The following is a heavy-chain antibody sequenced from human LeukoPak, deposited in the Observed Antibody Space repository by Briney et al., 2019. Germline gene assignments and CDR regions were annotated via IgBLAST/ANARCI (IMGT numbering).Heavy chain of an antibody. CDR2: INPNSGNT. Sequence: ASVKVSCKASGYTFTGYYMHWVRQAPGQGLEWMGWINPNSGNTGYAQKFQGRVTITRNTSISTAYMELSSLRSEDTAVYYCARGQGTVTSDYWGQGTLVTVSS. CDR3: ARGQGTVTSDY. CDR1: GYTFTGYY. J-gene: IGHJ4*02. V-gene: IGHV1-8*03. D-gene: IGHD4-17*01.